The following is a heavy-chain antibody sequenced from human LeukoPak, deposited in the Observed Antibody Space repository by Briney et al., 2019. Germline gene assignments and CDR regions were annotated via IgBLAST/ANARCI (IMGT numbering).Heavy chain of an antibody. V-gene: IGHV3-15*01. Sequence: GGSLRLSCAASGFTFSSYEMNWVRQAPGKGLEWVGRITSKTEGGTTDYAAPVKGRFTISRDDSKNTLYLQMNSLKTEETAVYYCTTSGYYDAFDIWGQGTMVTVSS. CDR2: ITSKTEGGTT. D-gene: IGHD5-18*01. J-gene: IGHJ3*02. CDR1: GFTFSSYE. CDR3: TTSGYYDAFDI.